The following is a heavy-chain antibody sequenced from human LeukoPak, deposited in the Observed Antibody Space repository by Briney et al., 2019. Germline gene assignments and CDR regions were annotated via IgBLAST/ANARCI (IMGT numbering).Heavy chain of an antibody. CDR1: GASISSGHFY. J-gene: IGHJ5*02. CDR3: ASGTSYSSSLDTTYSSSIVRSNSGWFDP. Sequence: SETLSLTCTVSGASISSGHFYWSWIRQPPGKGLEWIGEINHSGSTNYNPSLKSRVTISVDTSKNQFSLKLSSVTAADTAVYYCASGTSYSSSLDTTYSSSIVRSNSGWFDPWGQGTLVTVSS. D-gene: IGHD6-6*01. V-gene: IGHV4-39*07. CDR2: INHSGST.